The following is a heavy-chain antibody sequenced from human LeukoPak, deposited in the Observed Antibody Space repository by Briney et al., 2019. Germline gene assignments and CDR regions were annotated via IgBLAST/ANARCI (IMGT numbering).Heavy chain of an antibody. V-gene: IGHV4-30-4*08. J-gene: IGHJ4*02. CDR1: GGSISSGDYY. CDR3: ARVAVAGTKDC. Sequence: PSETLSLTCTVSGGSISSGDYYWSWIRQPPGKGLEWIGYIYYSGSTYYNPSLKSRVTISVGTSKNQFSLKLSSVTAADTAVYYYARVAVAGTKDCWGQGTLVTVSS. CDR2: IYYSGST. D-gene: IGHD6-19*01.